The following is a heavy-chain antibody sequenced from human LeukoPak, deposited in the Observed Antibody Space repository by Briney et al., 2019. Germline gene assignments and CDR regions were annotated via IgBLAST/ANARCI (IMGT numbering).Heavy chain of an antibody. CDR1: GFTFSSYE. V-gene: IGHV3-48*03. CDR2: ISSSGSTI. CDR3: ARGQIVGAGAVAFDI. Sequence: GGSLRLSCAASGFTFSSYEMNWVRQAPGKGLEWVSYISSSGSTIYYADSVKGRFTISRDNAKNSLYLQMNSLRAEDTAVYYCARGQIVGAGAVAFDIWGQGTMVTVSS. D-gene: IGHD1-26*01. J-gene: IGHJ3*02.